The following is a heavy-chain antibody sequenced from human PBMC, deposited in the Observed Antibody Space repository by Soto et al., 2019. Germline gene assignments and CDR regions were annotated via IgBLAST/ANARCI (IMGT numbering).Heavy chain of an antibody. V-gene: IGHV4-59*01. J-gene: IGHJ5*02. CDR2: IYYSGST. CDR3: ARERRDIVVVPAAMNSNWFDP. Sequence: SETLSLTCTVSGGSISSYYWSWIRQPPGKGLEWIGYIYYSGSTNYNPSLKSRVTISVDTSKNQFSLKLSSVTAADTAVYYCARERRDIVVVPAAMNSNWFDPWGQGTLVTGSS. CDR1: GGSISSYY. D-gene: IGHD2-2*01.